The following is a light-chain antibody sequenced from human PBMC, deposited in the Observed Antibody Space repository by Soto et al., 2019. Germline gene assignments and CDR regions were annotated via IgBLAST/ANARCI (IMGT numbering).Light chain of an antibody. CDR3: QQYNNWPPPT. J-gene: IGKJ4*01. CDR1: QSVSSN. V-gene: IGKV3-15*01. CDR2: GAS. Sequence: EIVMMQSPATLSVSPGERATLSCRASQSVSSNLAWYQQKPGQAPRLLIYGASTRATGIPARFSGGGSGTEFTLTISSLQSEDFAVYYCQQYNNWPPPTFGGGTKVEIK.